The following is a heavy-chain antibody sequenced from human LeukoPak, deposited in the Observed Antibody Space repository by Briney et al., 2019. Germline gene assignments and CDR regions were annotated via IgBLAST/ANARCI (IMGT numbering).Heavy chain of an antibody. CDR1: GFTFSSYW. J-gene: IGHJ6*04. CDR2: VKQDGSEK. D-gene: IGHD6-13*01. V-gene: IGHV3-7*03. Sequence: GGSLRLSCAASGFTFSSYWMSWVHQAPGKGLEWVANVKQDGSEKYYVDSVKGRFTISRDNAKNSLYLQMNSLRAEDTAVYYCARLVEGSSWYQYYYYYYGMDVWGKGTTVTVSS. CDR3: ARLVEGSSWYQYYYYYYGMDV.